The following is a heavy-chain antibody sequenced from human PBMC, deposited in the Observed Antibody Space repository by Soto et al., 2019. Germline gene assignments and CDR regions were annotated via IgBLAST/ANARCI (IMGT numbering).Heavy chain of an antibody. V-gene: IGHV4-31*03. Sequence: SETLSLTCTVSGGSISSGYYWSWIRQHPVKGLEWIGYIYYSGNTYYNPSLKSRVSISLDTSKSQFSLKLDSVTAADTAVYYCARGLRGPITFDPWGQGTLVTVSS. CDR1: GGSISSGYY. CDR2: IYYSGNT. J-gene: IGHJ5*02. CDR3: ARGLRGPITFDP. D-gene: IGHD3-16*01.